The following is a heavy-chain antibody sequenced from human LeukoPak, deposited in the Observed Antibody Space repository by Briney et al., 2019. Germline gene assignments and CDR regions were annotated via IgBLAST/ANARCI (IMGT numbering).Heavy chain of an antibody. CDR1: GYSFTTYA. Sequence: GASVKISCKASGYSFTTYALTWVRQAPGQGLEWMGIINPSGGSTSYAQKFQGRVTITADKSTSTAYMELSSLRSEDTAVYYCARGYGSGSFLDYWGQGTLVTVSS. D-gene: IGHD3-10*01. V-gene: IGHV1-46*01. CDR3: ARGYGSGSFLDY. CDR2: INPSGGST. J-gene: IGHJ4*02.